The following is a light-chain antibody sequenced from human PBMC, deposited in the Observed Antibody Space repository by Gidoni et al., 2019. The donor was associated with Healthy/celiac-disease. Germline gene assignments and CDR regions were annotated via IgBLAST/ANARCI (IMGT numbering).Light chain of an antibody. J-gene: IGKJ2*01. CDR2: GAS. V-gene: IGKV3-20*01. CDR3: QQYGSSPRYT. Sequence: RATLSCRASQSVSSSYLAWSQQKPGQAPRLLIYGASSRATGIQDRFSGSGSGTDFTLTISRLEPEDFAVYYCQQYGSSPRYTFXXXTKLEIK. CDR1: QSVSSSY.